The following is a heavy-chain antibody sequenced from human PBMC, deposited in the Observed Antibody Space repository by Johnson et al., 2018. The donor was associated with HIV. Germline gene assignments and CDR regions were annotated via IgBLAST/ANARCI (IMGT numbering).Heavy chain of an antibody. CDR2: ISYDGSNK. CDR3: AKDLWGGSYLDVFDI. D-gene: IGHD1-26*01. J-gene: IGHJ3*02. CDR1: GITFNRFP. V-gene: IGHV3-30*04. Sequence: QVKLVESGGGVVQPGRSLRLSCTASGITFNRFPMNWVRQAPGKGLEWVAVISYDGSNKYNVDSVKGRFTISRDNSKNTLYLQMNSLRPEDTAVYHCAKDLWGGSYLDVFDIWGPGTMVTVSS.